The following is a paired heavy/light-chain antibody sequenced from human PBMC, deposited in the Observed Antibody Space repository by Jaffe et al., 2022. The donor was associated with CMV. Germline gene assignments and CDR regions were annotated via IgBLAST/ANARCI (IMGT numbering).Light chain of an antibody. CDR2: KTS. Sequence: DIQMTQSPSTLYASVGDRVTITCRASRSVSPWLAWYQQEPGKAPKLLIYKTSSLESGVSSRFSGRASGTEFTLTISSLQPDDFATYYCQQYTSYPWTFGQGTKVEFK. CDR3: QQYTSYPWT. CDR1: RSVSPW. V-gene: IGKV1-5*03. J-gene: IGKJ1*01.
Heavy chain of an antibody. Sequence: QITLKESGPTLVKPTQTLTLTCAFSGFSLTTSGVGVGWIRQPPGKALEWLALIYWDDDKRYRPSLESRLAITKDTSKNQVVLTMTNLDPVDTATYYCAHRLLGADKPMVWGQGTLVTVSS. V-gene: IGHV2-5*02. CDR2: IYWDDDK. CDR1: GFSLTTSGVG. J-gene: IGHJ4*02. D-gene: IGHD5-18*01. CDR3: AHRLLGADKPMV.